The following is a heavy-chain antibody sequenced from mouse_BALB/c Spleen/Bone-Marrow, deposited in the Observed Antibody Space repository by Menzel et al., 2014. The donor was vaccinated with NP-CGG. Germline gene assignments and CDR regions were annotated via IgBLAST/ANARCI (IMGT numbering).Heavy chain of an antibody. Sequence: VQLQQSGAELVNPGASVKLSCKASGYTFTSYYMYWVKQRPGQGLEWIGEINPSNGGTNFNEKFKSKATLTVDKSSSTAYMQLSSLTSEDSAVYYCTRSDGYYVPHWYFDVWGAGTTVTVSS. CDR3: TRSDGYYVPHWYFDV. CDR1: GYTFTSYY. J-gene: IGHJ1*01. D-gene: IGHD2-3*01. V-gene: IGHV1S81*02. CDR2: INPSNGGT.